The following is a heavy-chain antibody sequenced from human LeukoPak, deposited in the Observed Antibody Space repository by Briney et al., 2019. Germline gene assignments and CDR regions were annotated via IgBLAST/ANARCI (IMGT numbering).Heavy chain of an antibody. CDR2: ISYDGSNK. Sequence: GKSLRLSCAASGFTFSGFGMHWVRQAPGKGLEWVAVISYDGSNKYYADSVKGRFTISRDNSKNTLYLQMNSLRAEDTAVYYCALYCSSTSCYSDYWGQGTLVTVSS. V-gene: IGHV3-30*19. CDR3: ALYCSSTSCYSDY. D-gene: IGHD2-2*01. CDR1: GFTFSGFG. J-gene: IGHJ4*02.